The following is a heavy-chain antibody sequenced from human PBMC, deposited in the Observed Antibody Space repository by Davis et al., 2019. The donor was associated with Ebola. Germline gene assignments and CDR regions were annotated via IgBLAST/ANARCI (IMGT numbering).Heavy chain of an antibody. CDR2: INADNGYA. Sequence: ASVTVSCKASGFTFTTYTLDWVRQAPGQRLQWIGKINADNGYADYSQRFQGRVTITRDTSATTTYMELSDLRSEDTAMYYCTRWNYASDNWGQGTLVTVSS. J-gene: IGHJ4*02. CDR3: TRWNYASDN. V-gene: IGHV1-3*01. D-gene: IGHD1-7*01. CDR1: GFTFTTYT.